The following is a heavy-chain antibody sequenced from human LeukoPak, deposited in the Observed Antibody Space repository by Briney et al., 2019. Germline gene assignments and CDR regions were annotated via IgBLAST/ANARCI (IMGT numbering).Heavy chain of an antibody. J-gene: IGHJ3*02. V-gene: IGHV3-23*01. CDR2: ISGSGAYT. Sequence: GGSLRLSCAASGFTFTTYAMSWVRQAPGRGLKWVSTISGSGAYTYYADSVKGRFTISRDNSKNTLYLQMNSLRAEDTAVYYCAKGHGYTYGYDAFDIWGQGTMVTVSS. D-gene: IGHD5-18*01. CDR1: GFTFTTYA. CDR3: AKGHGYTYGYDAFDI.